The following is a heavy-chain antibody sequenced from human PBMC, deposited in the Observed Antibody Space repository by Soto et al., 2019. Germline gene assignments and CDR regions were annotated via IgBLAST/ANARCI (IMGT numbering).Heavy chain of an antibody. CDR1: GYTFTSYG. CDR3: ARDLPHSGSYKDGY. V-gene: IGHV1-18*01. CDR2: ISAYNGNT. J-gene: IGHJ4*02. Sequence: GASVKVSCKASGYTFTSYGISWVRQAPGQGLEWMGWISAYNGNTNYAQKLQGRVTMTTDTSTSTAYMELRSLRSDDTAVYYCARDLPHSGSYKDGYWGQGTLVTVSS. D-gene: IGHD1-26*01.